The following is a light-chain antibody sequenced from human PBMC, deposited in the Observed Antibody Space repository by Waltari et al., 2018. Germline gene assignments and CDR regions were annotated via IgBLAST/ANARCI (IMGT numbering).Light chain of an antibody. J-gene: IGLJ3*02. V-gene: IGLV4-69*01. Sequence: QQPEKVPRYLREGHTEGGHIKGGGIPDRFSGSSSGAERSLIISSRQSEDEADYYCQTWGSGIQVFGGGTKLTVL. CDR3: QTWGSGIQV. CDR2: GHTEGGH.